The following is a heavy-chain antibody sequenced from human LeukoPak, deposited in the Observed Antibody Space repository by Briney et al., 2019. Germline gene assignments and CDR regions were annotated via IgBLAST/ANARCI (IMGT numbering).Heavy chain of an antibody. CDR1: GYTLTSYY. CDR3: IGEPASSRTFPFDY. D-gene: IGHD6-13*01. CDR2: INPSGGST. V-gene: IGHV1-46*01. Sequence: GASVKVSCKASGYTLTSYYMHWVRHAPGQGLEWRGIINPSGGSTSYEQKFQGRVTMTRATSTSTVYMELSSLRSEDTAVYYCIGEPASSRTFPFDYWGQGTLVTVSS. J-gene: IGHJ4*02.